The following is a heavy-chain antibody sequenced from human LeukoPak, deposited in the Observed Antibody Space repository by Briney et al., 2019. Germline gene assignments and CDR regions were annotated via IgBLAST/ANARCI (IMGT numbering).Heavy chain of an antibody. Sequence: GGSLRLSCAASGFTFSSYWMHWVRQAPGKGLVWVSRINTDGSSTSYADSVKGRFTISRDNAKNTLYLQMNSLRAEDTAVYYCARDTGYQLPNAFDIWGQGTMVTVSS. V-gene: IGHV3-74*01. CDR1: GFTFSSYW. D-gene: IGHD2-2*01. CDR2: INTDGSST. CDR3: ARDTGYQLPNAFDI. J-gene: IGHJ3*02.